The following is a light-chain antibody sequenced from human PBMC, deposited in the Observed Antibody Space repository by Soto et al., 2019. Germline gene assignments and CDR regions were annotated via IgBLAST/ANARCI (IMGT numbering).Light chain of an antibody. CDR2: LAS. CDR3: MQALQTPVT. J-gene: IGKJ5*01. CDR1: QSLLDTSGYHY. Sequence: DIVLTQSPLSLPVTPGEPASFSCKSSQSLLDTSGYHYLDWYLQRPGQSPQLLIFLASKRASGVPDRFSGSGSGTDFTLKIRRVEPEDVCVYYGMQALQTPVTFGQGTRLELK. V-gene: IGKV2-28*01.